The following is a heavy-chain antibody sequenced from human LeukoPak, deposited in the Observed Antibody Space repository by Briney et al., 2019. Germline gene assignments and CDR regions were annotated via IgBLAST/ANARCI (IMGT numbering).Heavy chain of an antibody. CDR3: AXXXXXXSSGYYAFGI. CDR2: ISAYNGNT. D-gene: IGHD3-22*01. J-gene: IGHJ3*02. V-gene: IGHV1-18*01. CDR1: SYTFTSYG. Sequence: ASVKVSCKASSYTFTSYGISWVRQAPGQGLEWMGWISAYNGNTNYAQQLQGRVAMTTDTSTSTAYMELRSLRSDDTAVYYCAXXXXXXSSGYYAFGIWGQGTMVTVSS.